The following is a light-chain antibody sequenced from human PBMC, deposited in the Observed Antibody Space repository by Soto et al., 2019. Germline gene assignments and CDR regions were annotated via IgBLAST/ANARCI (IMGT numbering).Light chain of an antibody. V-gene: IGKV3-20*01. Sequence: IVLTQSPGTLSLSPGERATLSCRASQSVSSSYLAWYQQKPGQAPSLLIYGASRRATGIPDRFSGSGSGTDFTLTISRLEPEDFAAYYCQQYDSSPITFGQGTRLEIK. CDR1: QSVSSSY. CDR2: GAS. CDR3: QQYDSSPIT. J-gene: IGKJ5*01.